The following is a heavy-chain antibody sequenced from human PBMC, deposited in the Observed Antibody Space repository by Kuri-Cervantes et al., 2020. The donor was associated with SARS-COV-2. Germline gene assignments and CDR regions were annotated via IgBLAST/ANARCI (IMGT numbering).Heavy chain of an antibody. CDR3: ARGVAARPRQLLDY. Sequence: GESLKISWAASGFTFSSYGMHWVRQAPGKGLEWVAFIRYDGSNKYYADSVKGRFTISRDNAKNSLYLQMNSLRAEDTAVYYCARGVAARPRQLLDYWGQGTLVTVSS. CDR2: IRYDGSNK. D-gene: IGHD6-6*01. CDR1: GFTFSSYG. V-gene: IGHV3-30*02. J-gene: IGHJ4*02.